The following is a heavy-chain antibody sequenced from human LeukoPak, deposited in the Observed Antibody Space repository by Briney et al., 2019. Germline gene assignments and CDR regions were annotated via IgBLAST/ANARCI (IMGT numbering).Heavy chain of an antibody. CDR2: IYYSGST. J-gene: IGHJ4*02. D-gene: IGHD1-26*01. Sequence: SETLSLTCTVSGGSISSYYWSCIRQPPGKGLEWLGYIYYSGSTNYNPSLKSRVTISVDTSKNQFSLKLSSVTAADTAVYYCARASYSGSYRGIDYWGQGTLVTVSS. V-gene: IGHV4-59*01. CDR3: ARASYSGSYRGIDY. CDR1: GGSISSYY.